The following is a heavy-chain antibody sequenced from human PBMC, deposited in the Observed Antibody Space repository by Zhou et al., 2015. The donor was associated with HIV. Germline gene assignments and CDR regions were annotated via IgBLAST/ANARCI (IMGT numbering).Heavy chain of an antibody. CDR1: KFIFRNYW. CDR2: INQFGGDT. V-gene: IGHV3-74*01. D-gene: IGHD3-3*02. CDR3: ARDPTPAFRGWYFDL. Sequence: EVQLVESGGGLVQPGGSLRLSCAASKFIFRNYWMHWVRQAPGKGLVWVAHINQFGGDTAYADSVKGRFTISRDNAKSTLYLQVDSLRAEDTAVYYCARDPTPAFRGWYFDLWGRGTLITVSS. J-gene: IGHJ2*01.